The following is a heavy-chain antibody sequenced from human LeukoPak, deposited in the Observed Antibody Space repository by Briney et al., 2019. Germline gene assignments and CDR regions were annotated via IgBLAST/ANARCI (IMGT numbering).Heavy chain of an antibody. D-gene: IGHD6-6*01. Sequence: EASVKVSCKASGYTFTGYYMHWVRQAPGQGLEWMGWINPNSGGTNYAQKFQGRVTMTRDTSISTAYMELSRLRSDDTAAYYCAREPIAARLRYYYYGMDVWGQGTTVTVSS. J-gene: IGHJ6*02. CDR1: GYTFTGYY. CDR2: INPNSGGT. V-gene: IGHV1-2*02. CDR3: AREPIAARLRYYYYGMDV.